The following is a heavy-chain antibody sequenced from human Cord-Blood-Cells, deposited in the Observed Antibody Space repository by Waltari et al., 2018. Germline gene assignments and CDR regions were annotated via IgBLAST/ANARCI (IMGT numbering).Heavy chain of an antibody. D-gene: IGHD6-13*01. CDR2: INHSGST. Sequence: QVKLQLRGAGLLQPSEPLCLTCAGLGGSFIGYYWSCTRLPPWKGLECIGEINHSGSTNYNPSLKSRVTISVDTSKNQFSLKLSSVTAADTAVYYCARGVIAAAATDAFDIWGQGTMVTVSS. CDR1: GGSFIGYY. J-gene: IGHJ3*02. CDR3: ARGVIAAAATDAFDI. V-gene: IGHV4-34*01.